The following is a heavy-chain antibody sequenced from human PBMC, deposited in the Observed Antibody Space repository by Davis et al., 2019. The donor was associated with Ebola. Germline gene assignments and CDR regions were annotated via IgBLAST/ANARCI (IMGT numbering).Heavy chain of an antibody. CDR2: INHSGST. CDR3: ARERGYCSGGSCYSGHFDY. V-gene: IGHV4-34*01. J-gene: IGHJ4*02. CDR1: SGSTTPYF. D-gene: IGHD2-15*01. Sequence: SETLSLTCTVSSGSTTPYFWSWIRQPPGKGLEWIGEINHSGSTNYNPSLKSRVTISVDTSKNQFSLKLSSVTAADTAVYYCARERGYCSGGSCYSGHFDYWGQGTLVTVSS.